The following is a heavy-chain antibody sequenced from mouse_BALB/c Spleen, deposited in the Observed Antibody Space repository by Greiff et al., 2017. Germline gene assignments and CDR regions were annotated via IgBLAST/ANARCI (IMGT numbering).Heavy chain of an antibody. CDR2: IRSKSNNYAT. CDR3: VRYYRYGVGYAMDY. Sequence: EVKLVESGGGLVQPKGSLKLSCAASGFTFNTYAMNWVRQAPGKGLEWVARIRSKSNNYATYYADSVKDRFTISRDDSQSMLYLQMNNLKTEDTAMYYCVRYYRYGVGYAMDYWGQGTSVTVSS. J-gene: IGHJ4*01. CDR1: GFTFNTYA. D-gene: IGHD2-14*01. V-gene: IGHV10-1*02.